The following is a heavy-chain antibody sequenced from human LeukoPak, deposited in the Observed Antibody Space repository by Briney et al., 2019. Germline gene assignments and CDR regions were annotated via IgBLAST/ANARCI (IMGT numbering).Heavy chain of an antibody. CDR2: IRSKAYGGTT. CDR1: GFTLGDYA. Sequence: QTGGSLRLSCTASGFTLGDYAMSWFRQAPGKGLEWVGFIRSKAYGGTTEYAASVKGRLTISRDDSKSIAYLQMNSLKTEDTAVYYCSRYYDSSGYSVWGQGTTVTVSS. CDR3: SRYYDSSGYSV. D-gene: IGHD3-22*01. J-gene: IGHJ6*02. V-gene: IGHV3-49*03.